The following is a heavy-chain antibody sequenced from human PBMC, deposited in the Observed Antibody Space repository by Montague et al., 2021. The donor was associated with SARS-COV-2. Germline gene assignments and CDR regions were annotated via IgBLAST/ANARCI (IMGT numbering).Heavy chain of an antibody. D-gene: IGHD5-18*01. J-gene: IGHJ4*02. CDR3: ARTPVSGYHGGFDY. CDR2: IFTSGTT. CDR1: GGSISSYY. V-gene: IGHV4-4*07. Sequence: SETLSPTRTVSGGSISSYYWSWIRQPAGKGLEWIGRIFTSGTTNYSPSLKSRVTMSVDTSKNQFSLKLSSVTAADTAVYYCARTPVSGYHGGFDYWGQGSLVTVSS.